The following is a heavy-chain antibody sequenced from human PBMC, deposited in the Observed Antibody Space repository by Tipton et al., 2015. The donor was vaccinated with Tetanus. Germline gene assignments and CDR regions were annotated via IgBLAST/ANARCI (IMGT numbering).Heavy chain of an antibody. Sequence: TLSLTCSVSNGSPTVGGYYWSWIRQHPGKGPEWLGYIFYIGTTYYNPSLQSRISISADTSKNQFSLRLTSVTAADTAVYYCARGQAGGSYGGSFDYWGQGVVATVSS. D-gene: IGHD1-26*01. CDR2: IFYIGTT. J-gene: IGHJ4*02. CDR1: NGSPTVGGYY. CDR3: ARGQAGGSYGGSFDY. V-gene: IGHV4-31*03.